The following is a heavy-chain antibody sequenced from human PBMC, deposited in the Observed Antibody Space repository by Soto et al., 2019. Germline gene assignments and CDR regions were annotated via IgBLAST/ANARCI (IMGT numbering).Heavy chain of an antibody. D-gene: IGHD3-22*01. V-gene: IGHV1-18*01. CDR3: AILEYYDSSGYDYYYYGMDV. CDR2: ISAYNGNT. J-gene: IGHJ6*02. Sequence: ASVKVSCKASGYTFTSYGISWVRQAPGQGLEWMGWISAYNGNTNYAQKLQGRVTMTTDTSTSTAYMELRSLRSDDTAVYYCAILEYYDSSGYDYYYYGMDVWGQGTTVTVSS. CDR1: GYTFTSYG.